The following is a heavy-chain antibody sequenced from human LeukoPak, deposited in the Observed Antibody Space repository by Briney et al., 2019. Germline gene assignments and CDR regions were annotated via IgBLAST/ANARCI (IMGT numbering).Heavy chain of an antibody. D-gene: IGHD3-10*01. J-gene: IGHJ4*02. CDR2: ISSSSSYI. Sequence: GGSLRLSCAASGFTFSSYSMDWVRQAPGKGLEWVSSISSSSSYIYYADSVRGRFTISRDNAKNSLYLQMNSLRAEDTAVYYCARGGSVVFDYWGRGTLVTVSS. CDR3: ARGGSVVFDY. CDR1: GFTFSSYS. V-gene: IGHV3-21*01.